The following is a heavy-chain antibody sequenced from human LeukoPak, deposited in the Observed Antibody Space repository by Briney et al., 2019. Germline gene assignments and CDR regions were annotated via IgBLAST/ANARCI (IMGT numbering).Heavy chain of an antibody. CDR2: ISSSGSTI. D-gene: IGHD5-12*01. CDR3: ARGGYSGYDEVPRYYYYGMDV. CDR1: GFTFSSYS. Sequence: GGSLRLSCGASGFTFSSYSMNWVRQAPGKGLEWVSYISSSGSTIYYADSVKGRFTISRDNAKNSLYLQMNSLRAEDTAVYYCARGGYSGYDEVPRYYYYGMDVWGQGTTVTVSS. V-gene: IGHV3-48*04. J-gene: IGHJ6*02.